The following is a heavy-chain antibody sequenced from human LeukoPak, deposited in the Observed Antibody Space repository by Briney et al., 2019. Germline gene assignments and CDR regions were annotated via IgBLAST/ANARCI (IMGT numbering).Heavy chain of an antibody. CDR2: ISSSSSTI. D-gene: IGHD3-22*01. V-gene: IGHV3-48*01. J-gene: IGHJ3*02. Sequence: GGSLRLSCAASGFTFNSYWMNWVRQAPGKGLEWVSYISSSSSTIYYADSVKGRFTISRDNAKNSLYLQMNSLRAEDTAVYYCARDLATYYYDSSGFDAFDIWGQGTMVTVSS. CDR1: GFTFNSYW. CDR3: ARDLATYYYDSSGFDAFDI.